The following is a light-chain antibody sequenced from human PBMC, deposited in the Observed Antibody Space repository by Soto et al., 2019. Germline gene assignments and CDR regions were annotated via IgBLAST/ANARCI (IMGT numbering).Light chain of an antibody. CDR3: QQLFDSPIT. CDR2: AAS. Sequence: IQMSQSPSTLSASVGDRVTITCRASQNINSWLAWYQQKPGKAPKLLIYAASTLESGVPSRFSATVSGTEFSLTITSLQPEDFATYYCQQLFDSPITFGQGTRLEI. CDR1: QNINSW. V-gene: IGKV1-5*01. J-gene: IGKJ5*01.